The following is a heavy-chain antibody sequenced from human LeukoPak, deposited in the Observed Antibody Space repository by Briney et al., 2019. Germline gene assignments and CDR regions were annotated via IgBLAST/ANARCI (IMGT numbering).Heavy chain of an antibody. CDR3: ARDKPFRYGSGRPLDY. Sequence: GGSLRLSCVASGFTFSNYWMHWVRQDAGKGLLWVARISNDGTSTTYADSVQGRFSISRDNAKNTLYLQMNSLRAEDTAVYYCARDKPFRYGSGRPLDYWGQGTLVTVSS. CDR1: GFTFSNYW. CDR2: ISNDGTST. D-gene: IGHD3-10*01. J-gene: IGHJ4*02. V-gene: IGHV3-74*01.